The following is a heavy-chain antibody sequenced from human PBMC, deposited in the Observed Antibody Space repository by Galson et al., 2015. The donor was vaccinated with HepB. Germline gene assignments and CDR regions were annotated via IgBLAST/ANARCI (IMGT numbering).Heavy chain of an antibody. CDR2: IIPIFGTA. CDR1: GGTFSSYA. V-gene: IGHV1-69*13. D-gene: IGHD6-6*01. Sequence: SVKVSCKASGGTFSSYAISWVRQAPGQGLEWMGGIIPIFGTANYAQKFQGRVTITADESTSTAYMELSSLRSEDTAVYYCATGQKTSIAARGEDNWFDPWGQGTLVTVSS. J-gene: IGHJ5*02. CDR3: ATGQKTSIAARGEDNWFDP.